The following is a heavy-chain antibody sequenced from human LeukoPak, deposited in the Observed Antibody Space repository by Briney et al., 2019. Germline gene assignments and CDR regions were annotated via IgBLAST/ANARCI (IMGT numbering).Heavy chain of an antibody. J-gene: IGHJ5*02. Sequence: GGSLRLSCAPSGFTFSSYSMNWVRQAPGKGLEWVSSISSSSSYIYYADSVKGRFTISRDNAKNSLYLQMNSLRAEDTAVYYCARTYGDWEGWFDPWGQGALVTVSS. CDR2: ISSSSSYI. D-gene: IGHD4-17*01. V-gene: IGHV3-21*01. CDR1: GFTFSSYS. CDR3: ARTYGDWEGWFDP.